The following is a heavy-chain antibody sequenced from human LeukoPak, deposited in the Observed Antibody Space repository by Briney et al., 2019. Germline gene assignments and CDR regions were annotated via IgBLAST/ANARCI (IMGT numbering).Heavy chain of an antibody. J-gene: IGHJ6*02. CDR2: ISAYNGNT. CDR3: ASAIPAADYYYGMDV. D-gene: IGHD2-2*01. CDR1: GYTFTSYG. V-gene: IGHV1-18*01. Sequence: GASVKVSCKASGYTFTSYGISWVRQAPGQGLEWMGWISAYNGNTNYAQKLQGRVTMTTDTSTSTAYLELRSLRSDDTAVYYCASAIPAADYYYGMDVWGQGTTVTVSS.